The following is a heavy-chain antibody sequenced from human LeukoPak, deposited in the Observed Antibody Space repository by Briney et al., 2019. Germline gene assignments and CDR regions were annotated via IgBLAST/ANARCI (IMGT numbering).Heavy chain of an antibody. V-gene: IGHV3-30*02. CDR1: GFTFSSYA. J-gene: IGHJ6*03. CDR2: IRYDGSNK. D-gene: IGHD5-12*01. Sequence: GGSLRLSCAASGFTFSSYAMHWVRQAPGKGLEWVAFIRYDGSNKYYADSVKGRFTISRDNSKNTLYLQMNSLRAEDTAVYYCAKGPVLAYYYYMDVWGKGATVTISS. CDR3: AKGPVLAYYYYMDV.